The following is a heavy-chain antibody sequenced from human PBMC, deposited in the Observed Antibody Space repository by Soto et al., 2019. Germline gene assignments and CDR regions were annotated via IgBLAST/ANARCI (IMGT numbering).Heavy chain of an antibody. V-gene: IGHV5-51*03. CDR1: EYSFTSYW. J-gene: IGHJ4*02. Sequence: EVQLVQSGAEVKKPGESLKISCTGSEYSFTSYWIAWARQRPGKGLEWMGIIYPGDSDTRYSPSFQGKVTISADVSTSTAYLQWSSLRATDTAIYYCARRLDGSAYYLRDWGQGTLVTVSS. CDR2: IYPGDSDT. CDR3: ARRLDGSAYYLRD. D-gene: IGHD3-22*01.